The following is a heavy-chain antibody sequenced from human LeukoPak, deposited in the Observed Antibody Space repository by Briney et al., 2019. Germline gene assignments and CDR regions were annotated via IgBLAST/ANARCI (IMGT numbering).Heavy chain of an antibody. Sequence: ASVKVSCKASGYTFTGYYMHWVRQAPGQGLEWMGWINPNSGGTNYAQKFQGRVTMTRDTSISTAYMELSRLRSDDTAVYYCARGLTNYGSGSYPVGYWGQGTPVTVSS. V-gene: IGHV1-2*02. CDR3: ARGLTNYGSGSYPVGY. D-gene: IGHD3-10*01. CDR2: INPNSGGT. J-gene: IGHJ4*02. CDR1: GYTFTGYY.